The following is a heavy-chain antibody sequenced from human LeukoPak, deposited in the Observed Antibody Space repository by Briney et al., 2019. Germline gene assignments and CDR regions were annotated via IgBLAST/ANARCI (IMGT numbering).Heavy chain of an antibody. CDR1: GFTFSSYG. Sequence: PGGSLRLSCAASGFTFSSYGMHWVRQAPGKGLEWVAVISYDGSNKYYAGSVKGRFTISRDNSKNTLYLQMNSLRAEDTAVYYCAKVGYSSGWLYYFDYWGQGTLVTVSS. CDR3: AKVGYSSGWLYYFDY. D-gene: IGHD6-19*01. V-gene: IGHV3-30*18. CDR2: ISYDGSNK. J-gene: IGHJ4*02.